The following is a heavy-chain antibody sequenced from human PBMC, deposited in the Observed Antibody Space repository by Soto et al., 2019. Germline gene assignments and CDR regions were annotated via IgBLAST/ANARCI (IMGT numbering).Heavy chain of an antibody. Sequence: WGCRRLSCAFSVFTFSIYAMSWDRQAPGKGLEWVSAISGSGGSTYYADSVKGRFTISRDNSKNTLYLQMNSLRAEDTAVYYCPKPSFRTTVLALFDYWGQGTLVTVSS. V-gene: IGHV3-23*01. CDR1: VFTFSIYA. D-gene: IGHD4-17*01. J-gene: IGHJ4*02. CDR3: PKPSFRTTVLALFDY. CDR2: ISGSGGST.